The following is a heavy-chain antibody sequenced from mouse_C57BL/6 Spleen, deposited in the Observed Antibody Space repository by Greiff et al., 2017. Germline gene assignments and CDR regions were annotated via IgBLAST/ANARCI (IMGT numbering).Heavy chain of an antibody. J-gene: IGHJ4*01. CDR1: GFNIKNTY. V-gene: IGHV14-3*01. Sequence: VQLKESVAELVRPGASVKLSCTASGFNIKNTYMHWVKQRPEQGLEWIGRIDPANGNTKYAPKFQGKATITADTSSNTAYLQLSSLTSEDTAIYYCASPRDEDYYAMDYWGQGTSVTVSS. CDR2: IDPANGNT. CDR3: ASPRDEDYYAMDY.